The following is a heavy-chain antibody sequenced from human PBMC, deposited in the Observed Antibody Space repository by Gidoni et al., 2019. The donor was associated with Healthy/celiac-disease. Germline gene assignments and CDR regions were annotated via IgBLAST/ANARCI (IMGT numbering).Heavy chain of an antibody. J-gene: IGHJ4*02. V-gene: IGHV3-21*01. CDR3: ASPWVIAVAGTGY. CDR2: ISSSSSYI. D-gene: IGHD6-19*01. Sequence: EVQLVESGGGLVKPGGPLRLSCPASGFPFSSYSMNWVRQAPGKGLEWVSSISSSSSYIYYADSVKGRFTISRDNAKNSLYLQMNSLRAEDTAVYYCASPWVIAVAGTGYWGQGTLVTVSS. CDR1: GFPFSSYS.